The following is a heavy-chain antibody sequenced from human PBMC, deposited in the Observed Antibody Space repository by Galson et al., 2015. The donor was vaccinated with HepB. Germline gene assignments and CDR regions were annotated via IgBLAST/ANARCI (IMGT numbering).Heavy chain of an antibody. J-gene: IGHJ3*01. CDR1: GYTLTSND. D-gene: IGHD3-22*01. Sequence: SVKVSCKAFGYTLTSNDINWGRQGTGQGPDWMRWINLSSGTTGYAQKFQGRFTMTRDTSIDTAYMEMSSLTSEETAVYFFARGGGYYDTSGYHIYAFNFWGQGTMVTVSS. V-gene: IGHV1-8*01. CDR2: INLSSGTT. CDR3: ARGGGYYDTSGYHIYAFNF.